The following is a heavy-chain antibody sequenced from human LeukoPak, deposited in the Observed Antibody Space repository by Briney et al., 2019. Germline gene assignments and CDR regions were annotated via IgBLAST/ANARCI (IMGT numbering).Heavy chain of an antibody. V-gene: IGHV1-69*13. J-gene: IGHJ4*02. D-gene: IGHD6-13*01. Sequence: SVKVSCKASGGTFSSYAISWVRQAPGQGLEWMGGIIPIFGTANYAQKFQGRVTITADESTSTAYMELSSLRSEDTAVYYCARDQEGGEPSSWSQVRWGQGTLVTVSS. CDR2: IIPIFGTA. CDR1: GGTFSSYA. CDR3: ARDQEGGEPSSWSQVR.